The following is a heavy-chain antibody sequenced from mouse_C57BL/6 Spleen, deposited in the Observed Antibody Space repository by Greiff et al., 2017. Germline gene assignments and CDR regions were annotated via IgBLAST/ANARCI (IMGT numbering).Heavy chain of an antibody. CDR3: ARGGITTVVARYWYCDV. Sequence: VQLQQPGAELVKPGASVKLSCKASGYTFTSYWMHWVKQRPGQGLEWIGMIHPNSGSTNYNAKFTSKATLTVDKSSSTAYMQLSSLTSEESAVYYCARGGITTVVARYWYCDVWGTGTTVTVSS. J-gene: IGHJ1*03. V-gene: IGHV1-64*01. CDR2: IHPNSGST. CDR1: GYTFTSYW. D-gene: IGHD1-1*01.